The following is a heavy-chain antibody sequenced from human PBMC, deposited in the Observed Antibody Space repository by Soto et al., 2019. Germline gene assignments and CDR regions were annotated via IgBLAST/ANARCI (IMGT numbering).Heavy chain of an antibody. D-gene: IGHD3-16*01. CDR2: IWADGSKQ. V-gene: IGHV3-33*01. Sequence: QVQLVESGGGVVQPGRSLRLSCDASGFSFRNYGMHWVRQAPGKGLEWVAVIWADGSKQYYADSVKGRFTISRDNSKSTLYLKMSTLGVEDTAVYYCVGGPYYGDSWGQGAPVTVSP. CDR3: VGGPYYGDS. CDR1: GFSFRNYG. J-gene: IGHJ4*02.